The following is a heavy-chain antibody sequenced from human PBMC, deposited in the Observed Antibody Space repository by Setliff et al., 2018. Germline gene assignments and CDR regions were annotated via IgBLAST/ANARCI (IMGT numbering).Heavy chain of an antibody. J-gene: IGHJ2*01. CDR1: GGSISSGSYY. D-gene: IGHD2-21*01. CDR2: INHSGST. V-gene: IGHV4-39*07. CDR3: ARAQVVFAISAPVWYFEV. Sequence: SETLSLTCSVSGGSISSGSYYWGRIRQPPGKGLEWIGEINHSGSTNYNPSLTSRVTISVDTSKNQFSLKLTSVTAADTAVYYCARAQVVFAISAPVWYFEVWGRGTQVTVSS.